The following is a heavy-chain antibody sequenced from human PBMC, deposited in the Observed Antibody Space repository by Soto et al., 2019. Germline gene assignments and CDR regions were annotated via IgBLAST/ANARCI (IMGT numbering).Heavy chain of an antibody. Sequence: QPGGSLRLSCAASGFTFSSYAMSWVRQAPGKGLEWVSAISGSGGSTYYADSVKGRFTISRDNSKNTLYLQMNSLRAEDTAVYYCAKDRDLLKVREVQDWFDPWGQGTLVTVSS. V-gene: IGHV3-23*01. CDR2: ISGSGGST. CDR3: AKDRDLLKVREVQDWFDP. CDR1: GFTFSSYA. D-gene: IGHD3-10*01. J-gene: IGHJ5*02.